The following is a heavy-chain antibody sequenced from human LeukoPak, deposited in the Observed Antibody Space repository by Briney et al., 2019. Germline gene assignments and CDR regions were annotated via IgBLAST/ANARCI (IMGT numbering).Heavy chain of an antibody. CDR3: ARGLYYYDSSGYHTAFDY. Sequence: SETLSLTCAVYGGSFSGYYWSWIRQPPGKGLEWIGYIYYSGSTYYNPSLKSRVTISVDTSKNQFSLKLSSVTAADTAVYYCARGLYYYDSSGYHTAFDYWGQGTLVTVSS. J-gene: IGHJ4*02. CDR1: GGSFSGYY. CDR2: IYYSGST. D-gene: IGHD3-22*01. V-gene: IGHV4-30-4*01.